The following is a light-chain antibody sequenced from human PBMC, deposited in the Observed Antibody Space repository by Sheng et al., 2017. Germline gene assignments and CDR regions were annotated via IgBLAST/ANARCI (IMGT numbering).Light chain of an antibody. CDR2: GVS. V-gene: IGLV2-14*03. Sequence: QSALTQPASVSGSPGQSITISCTGTSSDIGAYNYVSWYQQLPGKAPKLILYGVSNRPSEVSNRFSGSKSGSTASLTISGLQAEDEADYYCNSYAAATTVVFGGGTKLTVL. CDR3: NSYAAATTVV. J-gene: IGLJ2*01. CDR1: SSDIGAYNY.